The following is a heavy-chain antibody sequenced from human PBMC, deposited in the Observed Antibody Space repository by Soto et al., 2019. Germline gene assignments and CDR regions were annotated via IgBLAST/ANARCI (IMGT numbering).Heavy chain of an antibody. D-gene: IGHD2-21*02. CDR1: GFTFSSYG. CDR2: IWYDGTNK. V-gene: IGHV3-33*06. J-gene: IGHJ6*02. CDR3: AKTGPYCGGDCSRYFYGMDV. Sequence: PGGSLRLSCAASGFTFSSYGMHWVRQAPGKGLEWVAVIWYDGTNKYYVDSVKGRFTISRDNSRNTLYLQMYSLTAEDTALYYCAKTGPYCGGDCSRYFYGMDVWGQGTTVTVSS.